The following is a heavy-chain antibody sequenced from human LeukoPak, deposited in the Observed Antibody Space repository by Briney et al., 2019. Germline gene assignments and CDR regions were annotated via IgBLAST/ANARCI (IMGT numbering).Heavy chain of an antibody. CDR3: AKGIAVAGTFDFDY. CDR2: ISGSGGST. Sequence: PGGSLRPSCAASGFTFSSYAMSWVRQAPGKGLEWVSAISGSGGSTYYADSVKGRFTISRDNSKNTLYLQMNSLRAEDTAVYYCAKGIAVAGTFDFDYWGQRTLVTVSS. J-gene: IGHJ4*02. D-gene: IGHD6-19*01. V-gene: IGHV3-23*01. CDR1: GFTFSSYA.